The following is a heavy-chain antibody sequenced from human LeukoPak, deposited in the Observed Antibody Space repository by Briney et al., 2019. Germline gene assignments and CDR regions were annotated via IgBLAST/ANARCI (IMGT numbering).Heavy chain of an antibody. V-gene: IGHV4-59*12. J-gene: IGHJ4*02. CDR3: ARGVTRFDL. D-gene: IGHD3-10*02. CDR2: IYYSGST. CDR1: GGSIGRGY. Sequence: SETLSLTCTVSGGSIGRGYWSWIRQPPGKGLEWIGYIYYSGSTNCNPSLKSRVTVSVDTSKNQFFLKLNSVTAADTAVYYCARGVTRFDLWGQGTLVTVSS.